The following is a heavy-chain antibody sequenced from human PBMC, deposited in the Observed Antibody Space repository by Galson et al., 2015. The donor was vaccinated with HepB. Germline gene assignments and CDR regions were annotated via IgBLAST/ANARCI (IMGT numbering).Heavy chain of an antibody. CDR2: ISYDGSNK. J-gene: IGHJ4*02. CDR3: ARGPDGYDILTGYRFGAISDY. CDR1: GFTFSSYA. Sequence: SLRLSCAASGFTFSSYAMHWVRQAPGKGLEWVAVISYDGSNKYYADSVKGRFTISRDNSKNTLYLQMNSLRAEDTAVYYCARGPDGYDILTGYRFGAISDYWGQGTLVTVSS. D-gene: IGHD3-9*01. V-gene: IGHV3-30*04.